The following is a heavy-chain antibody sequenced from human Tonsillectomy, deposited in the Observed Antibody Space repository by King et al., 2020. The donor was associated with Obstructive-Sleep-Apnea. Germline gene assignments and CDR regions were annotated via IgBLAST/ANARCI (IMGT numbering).Heavy chain of an antibody. Sequence: QLQESGPGLVKPSQTLSLTCTVSGGSISSDTYYWSWIRQHPGKGLEWIGYIYYSGSTYYNPSLMSRVTISVDTSKNQFSLKLSSVTAEDTAGYYCARDWAEYDSLPSGYGMDVWGQGTTVTVSS. D-gene: IGHD3-22*01. J-gene: IGHJ6*02. V-gene: IGHV4-31*03. CDR1: GGSISSDTYY. CDR3: ARDWAEYDSLPSGYGMDV. CDR2: IYYSGST.